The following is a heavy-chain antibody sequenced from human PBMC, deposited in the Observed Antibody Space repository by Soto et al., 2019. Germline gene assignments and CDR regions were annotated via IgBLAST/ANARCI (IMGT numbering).Heavy chain of an antibody. D-gene: IGHD2-21*02. V-gene: IGHV4-31*03. J-gene: IGHJ6*02. CDR2: TYYSGST. Sequence: QVQLQESGPGLVKPSQTLSLTCTVSGGSISSGGYYWSWIRQRPGKGLEWIWYTYYSGSTSYNPPPKGRVTISVDTSKSHVAPKLSCAPAADTAVYYCAGEECGGDCYYTSWDSYGMDVWGQGTTVTVSS. CDR1: GGSISSGGYY. CDR3: AGEECGGDCYYTSWDSYGMDV.